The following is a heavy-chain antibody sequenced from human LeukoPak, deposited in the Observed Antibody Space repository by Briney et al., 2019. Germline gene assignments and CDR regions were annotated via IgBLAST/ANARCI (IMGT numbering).Heavy chain of an antibody. V-gene: IGHV1-69*04. CDR1: GGTFNNYI. CDR3: AREVSSSWYRYFDY. J-gene: IGHJ4*02. Sequence: SVKVSCKASGGTFNNYIISWVRQAPGQGLEWMGRIIPILGIANYAQKFQGRVTITADKSTSTAYMELSSLRSEDTAVYYCAREVSSSWYRYFDYWGQGTLVTVSS. D-gene: IGHD6-13*01. CDR2: IIPILGIA.